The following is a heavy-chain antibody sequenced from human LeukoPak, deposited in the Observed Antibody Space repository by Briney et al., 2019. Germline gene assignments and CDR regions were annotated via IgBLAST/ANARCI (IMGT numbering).Heavy chain of an antibody. CDR1: GGSISSSSYY. CDR3: ARHEYDCVWASPGWFDP. Sequence: SETLSLTCTVSGGSISSSSYYWGWIRQPPGKGLEWIGSIYYSGSTYYNPSLKSRVTISVDTSKNQFSLKLSSVTAADTAVYYCARHEYDCVWASPGWFDPWGQGTLVTVSS. V-gene: IGHV4-39*01. CDR2: IYYSGST. J-gene: IGHJ5*02. D-gene: IGHD3-16*01.